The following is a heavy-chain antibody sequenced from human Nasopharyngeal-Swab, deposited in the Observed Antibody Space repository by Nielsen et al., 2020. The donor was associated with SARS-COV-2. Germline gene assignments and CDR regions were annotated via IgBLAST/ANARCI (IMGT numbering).Heavy chain of an antibody. V-gene: IGHV3-21*01. Sequence: GESLMISCASSGFIFSNYSMIWVRQAPGKGLEWVSAISSSSNYIYYAYSVKGRFTISSDNAEKSQYLHMNSLRADDSAVYYCARRYYYDSSDYYPLDYLGQGTLVTVSS. D-gene: IGHD3-22*01. CDR3: ARRYYYDSSDYYPLDY. J-gene: IGHJ4*02. CDR2: ISSSSNYI. CDR1: GFIFSNYS.